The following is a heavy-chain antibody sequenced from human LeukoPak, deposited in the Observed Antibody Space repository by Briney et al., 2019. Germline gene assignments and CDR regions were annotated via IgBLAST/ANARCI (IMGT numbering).Heavy chain of an antibody. Sequence: SETLSLTCTVSGGSISSGDYYWSWIRQPAGKGLEWIGRIYTSGSTNYNPSLKSRVTMSVDTSKNQFSLKLSSVTAADTAVYYCARRSGWYRGGDYWGQGTLVTVSS. CDR3: ARRSGWYRGGDY. CDR1: GGSISSGDYY. J-gene: IGHJ4*02. V-gene: IGHV4-61*02. CDR2: IYTSGST. D-gene: IGHD6-19*01.